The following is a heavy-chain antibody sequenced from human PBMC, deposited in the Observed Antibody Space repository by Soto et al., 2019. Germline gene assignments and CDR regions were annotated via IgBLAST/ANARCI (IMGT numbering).Heavy chain of an antibody. D-gene: IGHD4-17*01. CDR2: ISGSGGST. CDR1: GFTFSSYA. V-gene: IGHV3-23*01. CDR3: AKPPLDYGDYATFNSGAFDI. Sequence: EVQLLESGGGLVQPGGSLRLSCAASGFTFSSYAMSWVRQAPGKGLEWVSAISGSGGSTYYADSVKGRFTISRDNSKNTLYLQMNSVRAEDTAVYYCAKPPLDYGDYATFNSGAFDIWGQGTMVTVSS. J-gene: IGHJ3*02.